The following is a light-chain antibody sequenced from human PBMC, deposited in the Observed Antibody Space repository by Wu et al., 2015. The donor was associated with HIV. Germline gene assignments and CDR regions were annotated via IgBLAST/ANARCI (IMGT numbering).Light chain of an antibody. V-gene: IGKV1-8*01. CDR3: QQYYKYPWT. Sequence: AIRMTQSPSSLSASTGDRVTITCRASQGISSYLAWYQQKPGKAPKLLIYAASTLQSGVPSRFSGSGSGTDFTLTISSLQPDDFATYVCQQYYKYPWTFGQGTKVESK. CDR1: QGISSY. CDR2: AAS. J-gene: IGKJ1*01.